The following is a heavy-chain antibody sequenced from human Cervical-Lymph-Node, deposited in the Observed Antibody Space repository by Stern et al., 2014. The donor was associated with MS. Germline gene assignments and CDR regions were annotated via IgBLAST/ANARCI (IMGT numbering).Heavy chain of an antibody. CDR3: ARQRYSDY. CDR2: IFPGGSDI. CDR1: GYTFTSYW. Sequence: EVQLEESGPEVKRPGESLKISCQASGYTFTSYWIGWVRQMPGKGLEWIAIIFPGGSDIRYSPSFQGQVTISADKSSSTAYLQWNNLKASDTAIYYCARQRYSDYWGQGTLVTVSS. J-gene: IGHJ4*02. V-gene: IGHV5-51*01.